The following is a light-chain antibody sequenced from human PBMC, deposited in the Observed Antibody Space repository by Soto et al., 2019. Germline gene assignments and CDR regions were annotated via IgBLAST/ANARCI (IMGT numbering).Light chain of an antibody. J-gene: IGLJ2*01. CDR2: DVS. Sequence: QSALTQPASVSGSPGQSITISCTGTSSDVGGYNYVSWYQQHPGKAPKLMIYDVSHRPSEVSNRFSGSKSGNTASLTISGLQAEDEADYYCISYSSSSTLVFRGGTQLTVL. CDR3: ISYSSSSTLV. CDR1: SSDVGGYNY. V-gene: IGLV2-14*01.